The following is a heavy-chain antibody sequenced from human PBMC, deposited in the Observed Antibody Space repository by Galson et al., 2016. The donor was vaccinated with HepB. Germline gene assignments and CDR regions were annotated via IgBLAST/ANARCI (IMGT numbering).Heavy chain of an antibody. CDR2: IHWDDDK. D-gene: IGHD5-18*01. V-gene: IGHV2-70*04. J-gene: IGHJ4*02. Sequence: PALVKPTQTLTLTCTLSEFSLSTSGMRVSWIRQPPGKALEWLARIHWDDDKFYSTSLKTRLTISKDTSKNQVVLTMTNMDPVDTATYYCARHRFYSYGLDEWGLGTLVPVSS. CDR3: ARHRFYSYGLDE. CDR1: EFSLSTSGMR.